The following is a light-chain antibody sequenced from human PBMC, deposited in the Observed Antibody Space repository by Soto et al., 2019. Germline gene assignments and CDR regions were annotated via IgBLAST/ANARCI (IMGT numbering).Light chain of an antibody. CDR3: QQSYGTPT. CDR1: RGISSY. Sequence: IQLTQSPSSLSASVGDRVTITCQASRGISSYLAWYQQKPGKAPKLLIYGASSLQSGVPSRFSGSGSGTDFTLTISSLQPEDFATYYCQQSYGTPTFGQGTRLENK. V-gene: IGKV1-39*01. CDR2: GAS. J-gene: IGKJ5*01.